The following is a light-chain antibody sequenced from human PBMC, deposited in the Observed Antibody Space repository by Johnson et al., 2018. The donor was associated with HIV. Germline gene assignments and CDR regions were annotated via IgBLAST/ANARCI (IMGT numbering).Light chain of an antibody. V-gene: IGLV1-51*02. CDR1: SSTIGNNF. Sequence: QSVLTQPPSVSAAPGQKVTISCSGSSSTIGNNFVSWYQVLPGTAPKLLIYKDNERPSGIPDRFSGSKSGPLATLDITGLQTGDEADYYCGTWSGSLNFGTGTKVTVL. CDR3: GTWSGSLN. CDR2: KDN. J-gene: IGLJ1*01.